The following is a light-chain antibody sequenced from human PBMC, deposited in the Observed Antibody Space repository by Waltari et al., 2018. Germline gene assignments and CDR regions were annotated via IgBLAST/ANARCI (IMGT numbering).Light chain of an antibody. CDR2: STN. J-gene: IGLJ3*02. Sequence: QTVVTQEPSFSVSPGGTVTLPCGLSSGSVSTSYPPSWYQQSPGQTPRTLLYSTNTRSSGVPDRFSGSILGNKAALTITGAHADDESDYYCVLYMGSGIWVFGGGTKLTVL. CDR1: SGSVSTSYP. V-gene: IGLV8-61*01. CDR3: VLYMGSGIWV.